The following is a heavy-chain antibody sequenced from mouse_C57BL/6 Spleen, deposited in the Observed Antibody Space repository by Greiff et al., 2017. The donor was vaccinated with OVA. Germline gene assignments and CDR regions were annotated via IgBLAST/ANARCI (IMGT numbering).Heavy chain of an antibody. Sequence: VKLVESGGDLVKPGGSLKLSCAASGFTFSSYGMSWVRQTPDKRLEWVATISSGGSYTYYPDSVKGRFTISRDNAKNTLYLQMSSLKSEDTAMYYCARQTTVVAYWYFDVWGTGTTVTVSS. J-gene: IGHJ1*03. V-gene: IGHV5-6*02. D-gene: IGHD1-1*01. CDR2: ISSGGSYT. CDR1: GFTFSSYG. CDR3: ARQTTVVAYWYFDV.